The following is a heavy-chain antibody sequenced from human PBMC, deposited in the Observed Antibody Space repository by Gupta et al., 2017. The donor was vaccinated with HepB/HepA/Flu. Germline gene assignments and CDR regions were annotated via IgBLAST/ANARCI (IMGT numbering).Heavy chain of an antibody. CDR3: ATSVISIPSVKRRYFDS. D-gene: IGHD3-16*02. Sequence: QVALVQSGAEVKQPGASVKVSCQASGSIFSKSDINWVRQAAGQGPEWLGWMNANSGNTGYAQDFRGRITLTRDNSISTAYMQLDSLTSGDTAIYYCATSVISIPSVKRRYFDSWGPGTLVTVSS. J-gene: IGHJ4*02. CDR2: MNANSGNT. CDR1: GSIFSKSD. V-gene: IGHV1-8*01.